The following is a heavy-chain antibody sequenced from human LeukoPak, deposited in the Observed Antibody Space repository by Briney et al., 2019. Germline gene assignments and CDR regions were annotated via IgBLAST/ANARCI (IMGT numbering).Heavy chain of an antibody. J-gene: IGHJ5*02. CDR1: GFTFITYS. CDR2: ISSGSSTL. D-gene: IGHD4-17*01. CDR3: ARRAPYGDFSLDP. Sequence: GGSLRPSCAASGFTFITYSLNWVRQAPGKGLEWVSYISSGSSTLYYADSVKGRFTISRDNAKNSLFLQMDSLRAEDTAAYYCARRAPYGDFSLDPRGQGTLVTVSS. V-gene: IGHV3-48*01.